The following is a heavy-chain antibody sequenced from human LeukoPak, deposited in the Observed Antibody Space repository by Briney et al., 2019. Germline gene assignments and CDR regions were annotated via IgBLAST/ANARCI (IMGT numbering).Heavy chain of an antibody. V-gene: IGHV3-7*05. CDR3: AGGFGFLFEH. CDR1: GFTFSSFW. J-gene: IGHJ4*02. D-gene: IGHD3-3*01. CDR2: IKQDGSEI. Sequence: PGGSLRLSCVVSGFTFSSFWMHWVRPAPGKGLEWVANIKQDGSEIYSVDSVKGRFTISRDNAKNSLYLQMNSLRAEDTAAYYWAGGFGFLFEHWGQGTLVAVSS.